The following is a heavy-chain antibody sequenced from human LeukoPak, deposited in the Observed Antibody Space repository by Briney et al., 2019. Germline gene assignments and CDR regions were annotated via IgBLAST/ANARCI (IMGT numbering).Heavy chain of an antibody. V-gene: IGHV4-59*11. CDR1: GGSISGHH. CDR2: IYYSGTT. CDR3: ATTRYCGSSSCWGFDY. Sequence: SETLSHTCTVSGGSISGHHWSWIRQSPGKGLDWIGYIYYSGTTTYNPSLKSRVTIPVDTSNNQFSLRLSSVTAADTAVYYCATTRYCGSSSCWGFDYWGQGILVTVSS. J-gene: IGHJ4*02. D-gene: IGHD2-15*01.